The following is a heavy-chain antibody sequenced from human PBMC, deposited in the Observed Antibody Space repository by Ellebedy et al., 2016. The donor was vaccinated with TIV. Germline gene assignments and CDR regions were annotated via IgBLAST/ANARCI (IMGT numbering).Heavy chain of an antibody. CDR3: ARAEYYYDSTYYFDY. CDR1: GGSFSGYY. D-gene: IGHD3-22*01. J-gene: IGHJ4*02. CDR2: INHSGST. V-gene: IGHV4-34*01. Sequence: MPSETLSPTCAVYGGSFSGYYWSWIRQPPGKGLEWIGEINHSGSTNYNPSLKSRVTISVDTSKNQFSLKLSSVTAADTAVYYCARAEYYYDSTYYFDYWGQGTLVTVSS.